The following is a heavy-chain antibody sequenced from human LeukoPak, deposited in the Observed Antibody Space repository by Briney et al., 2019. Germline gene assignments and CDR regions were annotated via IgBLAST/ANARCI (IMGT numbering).Heavy chain of an antibody. CDR1: GFTFGDYA. Sequence: GGSLRLSCTASGFTFGDYAMSWVRQAPDKGLEWVAVIWYDGTNKYYADSVKGRFTISRDNSKNTLYLQMNSLRAEDTAVYYCARDQSHYFDYWGQGTLVTVSS. CDR3: ARDQSHYFDY. V-gene: IGHV3-33*01. J-gene: IGHJ4*02. CDR2: IWYDGTNK.